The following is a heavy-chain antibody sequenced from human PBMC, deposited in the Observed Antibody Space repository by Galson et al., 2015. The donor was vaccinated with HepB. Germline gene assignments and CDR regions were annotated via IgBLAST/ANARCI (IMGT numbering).Heavy chain of an antibody. CDR3: VKDVAIVGAITGRCFDY. CDR2: ISSNGGST. D-gene: IGHD1-26*01. V-gene: IGHV3-64D*06. J-gene: IGHJ4*02. Sequence: SLRLSCAASGFTFSSYAMHWVRQAPGKGMEYVSAISSNGGSTYNADSRFTISRDNSKNRLYLQMRSLRAEDTAVYYCVKDVAIVGAITGRCFDYWGQGILVTVSS. CDR1: GFTFSSYA.